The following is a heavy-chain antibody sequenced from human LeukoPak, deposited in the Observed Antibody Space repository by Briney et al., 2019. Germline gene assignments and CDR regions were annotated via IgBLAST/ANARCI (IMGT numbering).Heavy chain of an antibody. D-gene: IGHD3-10*01. V-gene: IGHV3-23*01. CDR2: ISNSGGST. Sequence: GGSRRLSCAASGFTFSSYAMSCVRQAPGKGLEWVSSISNSGGSTYYADSVKGRFTISRDNSKNTLYLQMNSLRAEDTAVYYCRSPPMVRGVIIDRDYWGQGTLVTVSS. CDR1: GFTFSSYA. J-gene: IGHJ4*02. CDR3: RSPPMVRGVIIDRDY.